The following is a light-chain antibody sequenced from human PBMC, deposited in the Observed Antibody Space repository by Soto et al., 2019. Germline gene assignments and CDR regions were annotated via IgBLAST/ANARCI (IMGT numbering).Light chain of an antibody. Sequence: EIVLTQSPGTLSLSPGERATLSCRASQSVSSSYLAWYQQKPGQAPRLLIYGASSRATGIPDRFSGSGSGTDFTLTIIRLEPEDFAVSSCQQYGPTNTFGQGTKV. CDR1: QSVSSSY. CDR2: GAS. J-gene: IGKJ1*01. V-gene: IGKV3-20*01. CDR3: QQYGPTNT.